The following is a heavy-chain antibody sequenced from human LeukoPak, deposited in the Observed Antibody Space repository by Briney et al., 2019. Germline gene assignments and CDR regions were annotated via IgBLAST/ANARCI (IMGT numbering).Heavy chain of an antibody. J-gene: IGHJ6*03. D-gene: IGHD3-22*01. CDR1: GFTFSDYY. CDR3: ARDLFGEYYDSSGSTGYYYYMDV. CDR2: ISSSGSTI. Sequence: GSLRLSCVASGFTFSDYYMSWIRQAPGKGLEWISYISSSGSTIYYADSVKGRFTISRDNAKNSLYLQMNSLRAEDTAVYYCARDLFGEYYDSSGSTGYYYYMDVWGKGTTVTVSS. V-gene: IGHV3-11*04.